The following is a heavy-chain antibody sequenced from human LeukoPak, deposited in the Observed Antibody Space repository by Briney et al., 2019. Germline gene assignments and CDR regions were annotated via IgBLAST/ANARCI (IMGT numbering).Heavy chain of an antibody. CDR1: GFTFSSYD. V-gene: IGHV3-13*01. CDR3: AKDTWELSDY. CDR2: IGTAGDT. J-gene: IGHJ4*02. Sequence: GGSLRLSCAASGFTFSSYDMHWVRQATGKGLEWVSAIGTAGDTYYPGSVKGRFTISRDNSKNTLYLQMNSLRAEDTAVYYCAKDTWELSDYWGQGTLVTVSS. D-gene: IGHD1-26*01.